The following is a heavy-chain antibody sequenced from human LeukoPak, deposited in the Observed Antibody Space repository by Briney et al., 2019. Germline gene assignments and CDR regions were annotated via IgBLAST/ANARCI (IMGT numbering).Heavy chain of an antibody. V-gene: IGHV1-2*04. D-gene: IGHD3-22*01. CDR2: INPNSGGT. Sequence: GASVKVSCKASGYTFTGYYMHWVRQAPGQGLEWMGWINPNSGGTNYAQKFQGWVTMTRDTSISTAYMELSRLRSDDTAVYYCAAEYYYDSSGYYYWGQGTLVTVSS. CDR3: AAEYYYDSSGYYY. CDR1: GYTFTGYY. J-gene: IGHJ4*02.